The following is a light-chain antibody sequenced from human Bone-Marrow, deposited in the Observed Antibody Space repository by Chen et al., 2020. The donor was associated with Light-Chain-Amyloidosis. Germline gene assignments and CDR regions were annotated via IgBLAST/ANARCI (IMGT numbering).Light chain of an antibody. CDR1: SSDCGGDNH. CDR3: SSYTITNTLV. V-gene: IGLV2-14*01. Sequence: QSALTQPASVSGSHGQSITISLTVTSSDCGGDNHVSWYKKHPDKAPKLMIYEVTNRPSWVPDRFSGSKSDNTASLTISGLQTEDEADYFCSSYTITNTLVFGSGTRVTVL. CDR2: EVT. J-gene: IGLJ1*01.